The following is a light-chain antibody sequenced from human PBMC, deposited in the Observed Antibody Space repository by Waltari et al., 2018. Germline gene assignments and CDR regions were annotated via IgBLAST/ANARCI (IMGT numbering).Light chain of an antibody. V-gene: IGKV2-30*02. Sequence: DVVMTQSPLSLPVTLGQPASISCRSSQSLVHTDGNTYLNWFQQRPGQPPRRLIYKISRRESGVPDRFSGSGSGTDFTLKISRVEAEDVGVYYCMQGSHWPRTFGQGTNLEI. J-gene: IGKJ2*01. CDR1: QSLVHTDGNTY. CDR2: KIS. CDR3: MQGSHWPRT.